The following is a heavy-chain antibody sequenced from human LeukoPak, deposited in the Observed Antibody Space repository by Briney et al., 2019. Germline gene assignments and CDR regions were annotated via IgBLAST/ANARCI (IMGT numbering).Heavy chain of an antibody. D-gene: IGHD4-17*01. CDR2: INHSGST. CDR3: AREAGGGDYRY. J-gene: IGHJ4*02. V-gene: IGHV4-34*01. CDR1: GGSFSGYY. Sequence: SETLSLTCAVYGGSFSGYYWSWIRQPPGKGLEWIGEINHSGSTNYNPSLKSRVTISVDTSKNQFSLKLSSVTAADTAVYYCAREAGGGDYRYWGQGTLVTVSS.